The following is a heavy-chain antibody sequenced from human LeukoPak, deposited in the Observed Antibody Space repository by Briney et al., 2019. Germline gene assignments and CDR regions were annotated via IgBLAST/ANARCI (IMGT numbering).Heavy chain of an antibody. CDR3: ARRPNYYDSSGYVGAFDI. CDR2: IIPIFGTA. V-gene: IGHV1-69*01. D-gene: IGHD3-22*01. J-gene: IGHJ3*02. CDR1: GGTFSSYA. Sequence: SVKVSCKASGGTFSSYAISWVRQAPGQGLEWMGGIIPIFGTANYAQKFQGRVTITADESSSTAYMELSSLRSEDTAVYYCARRPNYYDSSGYVGAFDIWGQGTMVTVSS.